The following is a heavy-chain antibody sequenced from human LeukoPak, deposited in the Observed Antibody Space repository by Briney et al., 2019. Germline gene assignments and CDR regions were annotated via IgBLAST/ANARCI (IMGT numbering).Heavy chain of an antibody. CDR1: GYTFTGYG. J-gene: IGHJ3*02. V-gene: IGHV1-69*06. CDR2: IIPIFGTA. D-gene: IGHD5-24*01. Sequence: TVTVSCKASGYTFTGYGVSWVRQAPGQGLEWMGGIIPIFGTANYAQKFQGRVTITADKSTSTAYMELSSLRSEDTAVYYCARGASLQLNAFDIWGQGTMVTVSS. CDR3: ARGASLQLNAFDI.